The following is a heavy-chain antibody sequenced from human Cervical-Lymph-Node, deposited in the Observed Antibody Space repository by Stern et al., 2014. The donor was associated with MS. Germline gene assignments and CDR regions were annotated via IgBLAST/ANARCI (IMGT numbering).Heavy chain of an antibody. CDR1: GYTFTDYH. D-gene: IGHD3-16*01. CDR3: ARGAGVLMDY. CDR2: ISGHNGNI. Sequence: QLVQSGAEVKKPGASVKVSCKASGYTFTDYHISWVRQAPGHGLEWMGWISGHNGNIRYAQNFQDRVSMTTDTSTNTAYMEVRSLRSDDTAVYYCARGAGVLMDYWGEGTLVTVSS. V-gene: IGHV1-18*04. J-gene: IGHJ4*02.